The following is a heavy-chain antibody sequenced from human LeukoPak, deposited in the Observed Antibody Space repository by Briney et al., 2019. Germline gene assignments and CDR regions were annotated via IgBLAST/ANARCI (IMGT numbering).Heavy chain of an antibody. CDR1: GFTVSSNY. CDR3: ARTIKGDFDWLLDPQYFDY. D-gene: IGHD3-9*01. V-gene: IGHV3-66*01. J-gene: IGHJ4*02. CDR2: IYSGGST. Sequence: GGSLRLSCAASGFTVSSNYMSWVRQAPGKGLEWVSVIYSGGSTYYADSVKGRFTISRDNSKNTLYLQMNSLRAEDTAVYYCARTIKGDFDWLLDPQYFDYWGQGTLVTVSS.